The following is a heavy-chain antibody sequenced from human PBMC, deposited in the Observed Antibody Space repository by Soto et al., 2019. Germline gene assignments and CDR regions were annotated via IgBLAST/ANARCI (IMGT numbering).Heavy chain of an antibody. V-gene: IGHV4-34*01. D-gene: IGHD2-21*02. J-gene: IGHJ6*02. Sequence: SETLSLTCAVYGGSFSGYYWSWIRQPPGKGLEWIGEINHSGSTNNNPSLKSRVTISVDRSKNQFSLKLSSVTAADTAVYYCARVPPVVTPRGTYYYYYYGMDVWGQGTTVTVSS. CDR1: GGSFSGYY. CDR3: ARVPPVVTPRGTYYYYYYGMDV. CDR2: INHSGST.